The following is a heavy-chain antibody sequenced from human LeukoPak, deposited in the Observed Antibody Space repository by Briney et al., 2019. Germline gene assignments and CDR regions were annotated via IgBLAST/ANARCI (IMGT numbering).Heavy chain of an antibody. D-gene: IGHD6-19*01. Sequence: GGSLRLSCAASGFISTNAWMSWVRQAPGKGLERVGRIKSKTDGGATDFAAPVKGRSTISRDDSKNTLYLQMNSLKIEDTAVYYCTTEYRDSSGWYGAFDIWGQGTMVTVSS. V-gene: IGHV3-15*01. J-gene: IGHJ3*02. CDR2: IKSKTDGGAT. CDR3: TTEYRDSSGWYGAFDI. CDR1: GFISTNAW.